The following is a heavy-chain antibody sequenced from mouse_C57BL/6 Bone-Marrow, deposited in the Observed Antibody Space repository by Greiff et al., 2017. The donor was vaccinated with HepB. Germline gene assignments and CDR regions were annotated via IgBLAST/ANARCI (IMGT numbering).Heavy chain of an antibody. CDR1: GYSFTGYY. Sequence: VQLQQSGPELVKPGASEKISCKASGYSFTGYYMHWVKQSSEKSLEWIGEINPSTGGTSYNQKFKGKATLTVDKSSSTAYMQLKSLTSEDSAVYYCAREDCYFDVWGTGTTVTVSS. V-gene: IGHV1-43*01. CDR2: INPSTGGT. J-gene: IGHJ1*03. CDR3: AREDCYFDV.